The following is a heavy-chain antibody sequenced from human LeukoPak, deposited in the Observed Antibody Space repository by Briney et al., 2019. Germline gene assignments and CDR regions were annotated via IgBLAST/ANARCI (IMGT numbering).Heavy chain of an antibody. V-gene: IGHV1-2*02. D-gene: IGHD4-23*01. J-gene: IGHJ5*02. Sequence: GVSVKVSCKASGYTFIGYYLHWVRQAPGQGLEWMGWINPHNGDTNYAQKFQGRVTMTRDTSITTAYMELSRLRSDDTAVYYCARASDYGGREINWFDPWGQGTLVTVSS. CDR1: GYTFIGYY. CDR2: INPHNGDT. CDR3: ARASDYGGREINWFDP.